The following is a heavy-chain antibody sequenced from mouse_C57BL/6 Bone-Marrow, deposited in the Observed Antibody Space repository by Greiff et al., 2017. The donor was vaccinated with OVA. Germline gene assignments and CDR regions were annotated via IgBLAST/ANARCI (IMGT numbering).Heavy chain of an antibody. J-gene: IGHJ3*01. CDR2: ISDGGSYT. Sequence: EVKLVESGGGLVKPGGSLKLSCAASGFTFSSYAMSWVRQTPEKRLEWVATISDGGSYTYYTDNVKGRFTISRDKAKNNLYLQMSHLKSKDTAMYYCARDWALFAYWGQGTLVTVSA. V-gene: IGHV5-4*01. CDR1: GFTFSSYA. CDR3: ARDWALFAY.